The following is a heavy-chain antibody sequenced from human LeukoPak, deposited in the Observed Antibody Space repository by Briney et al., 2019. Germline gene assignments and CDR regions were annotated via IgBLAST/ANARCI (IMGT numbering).Heavy chain of an antibody. V-gene: IGHV3-21*01. CDR3: ASSFPRRDDYISNYFDY. Sequence: GGSLRLSCAASGSTSSRYYMSWVRQAPGRGLEWVSSISSSGTYIYYADSMRGRFTISRDNSKNSLYLQMNSLRAEDTAVYYCASSFPRRDDYISNYFDYWGQGTLVTVSS. D-gene: IGHD5-24*01. J-gene: IGHJ4*02. CDR1: GSTSSRYY. CDR2: ISSSGTYI.